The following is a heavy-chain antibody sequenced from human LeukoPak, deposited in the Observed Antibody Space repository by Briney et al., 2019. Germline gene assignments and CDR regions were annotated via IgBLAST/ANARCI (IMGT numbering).Heavy chain of an antibody. CDR2: IYHSGST. CDR1: GGSISSSNW. D-gene: IGHD5-18*01. V-gene: IGHV4-4*02. CDR3: ARARAYSYAYDAFDV. Sequence: PSGTLSLTCAVSGGSISSSNWWSWVRQPPGKGLEWIGEIYHSGSTNYNPSLKSRVTISVDKSKNQFSLKLSSVTAADTAVYYCARARAYSYAYDAFDVWGQGTMVTVSS. J-gene: IGHJ3*01.